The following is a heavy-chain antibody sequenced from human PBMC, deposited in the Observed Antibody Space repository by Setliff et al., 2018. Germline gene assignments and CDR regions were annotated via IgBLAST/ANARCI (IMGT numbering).Heavy chain of an antibody. CDR1: GFAFNRHG. Sequence: GGSLRLSCAASGFAFNRHGMNWVRQAPGKGLEWVSVIYTGGSASSTYYADSVKGRFTISRDNSKNTLFLQMLSLRVEDTAVYYCAREERYYNFWSGYFDYWGQGTLVTVSS. D-gene: IGHD3-3*01. J-gene: IGHJ4*02. CDR2: IYTGGSASST. V-gene: IGHV3-23*03. CDR3: AREERYYNFWSGYFDY.